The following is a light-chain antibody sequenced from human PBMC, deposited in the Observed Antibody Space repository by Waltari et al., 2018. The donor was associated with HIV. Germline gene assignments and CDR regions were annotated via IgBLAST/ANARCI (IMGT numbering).Light chain of an antibody. V-gene: IGKV1-39*01. CDR3: QQSYSTPRT. CDR1: QSVSGY. J-gene: IGKJ1*01. CDR2: GAS. Sequence: DIQLTQSPSSLSASVGDSVTITCRASQSVSGYLNWYQQKPGTAPRLLIYGASSLQSGVPSRFSGSGSGTDFTLTISSLQPEDFATYYCQQSYSTPRTFGQGTTVDI.